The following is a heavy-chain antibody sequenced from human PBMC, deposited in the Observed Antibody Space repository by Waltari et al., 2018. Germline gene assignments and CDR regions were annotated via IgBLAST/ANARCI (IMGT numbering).Heavy chain of an antibody. CDR3: ARKFGASDAFDI. D-gene: IGHD3-10*01. CDR2: ISSSSSYI. CDR1: GFTFSSYS. J-gene: IGHJ3*02. Sequence: EVQLVESGGGLVTPGGSLRLSCAASGFTFSSYSMNWVRQAPGKGLEWVSSISSSSSYIYYADSVKGRFTISRDNAKNSLYLQMNSLRAEDTAVYYCARKFGASDAFDIWGQGTMVTVSS. V-gene: IGHV3-21*01.